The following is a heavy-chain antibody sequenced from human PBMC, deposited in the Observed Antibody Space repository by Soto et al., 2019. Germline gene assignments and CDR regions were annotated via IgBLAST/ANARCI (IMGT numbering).Heavy chain of an antibody. CDR2: IYYSGST. J-gene: IGHJ4*02. D-gene: IGHD2-2*01. CDR3: AGIGYCISTSCYPLDY. V-gene: IGHV4-30-4*01. CDR1: GGSISSGDYY. Sequence: PSETLSLTCTVSGGSISSGDYYWSWIRQPPGKGLEWIGYIYYSGSTYYNPSLKSRVTISVDTSKNQFSLKLSSVTAADTAVYYCAGIGYCISTSCYPLDYWGQGTLVTVSS.